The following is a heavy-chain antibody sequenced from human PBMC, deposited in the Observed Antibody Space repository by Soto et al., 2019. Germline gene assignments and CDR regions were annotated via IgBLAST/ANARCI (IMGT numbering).Heavy chain of an antibody. D-gene: IGHD3-10*01. CDR1: GFTFSDYY. J-gene: IGHJ6*01. Sequence: GGSLRLSCAASGFTFSDYYMSWIRQAPGKGLEWVSYISSSSSYTNYADSVKGRFTISRDNAKNSLYLQMNSLRASDTATFYCAKHNYFGSGSSFYYYKSDLWGQGTTVTVSS. V-gene: IGHV3-11*03. CDR3: AKHNYFGSGSSFYYYKSDL. CDR2: ISSSSSYT.